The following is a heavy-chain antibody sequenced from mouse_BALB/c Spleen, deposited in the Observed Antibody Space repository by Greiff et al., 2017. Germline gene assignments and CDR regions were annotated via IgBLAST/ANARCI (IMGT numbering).Heavy chain of an antibody. CDR2: ISNGGGST. J-gene: IGHJ2*01. V-gene: IGHV5-12-2*01. CDR1: GFTFSSYT. CDR3: ARMDGYDFDY. D-gene: IGHD2-2*01. Sequence: EVKLLESGGGLVQPGGSLKLSCAASGFTFSSYTMSWVRQTPEKRLEWVAYISNGGGSTYYPDTVKGRFTISRDNATNTLYLQMSSLKSEDTAMYYCARMDGYDFDYWGQGTTLTVSS.